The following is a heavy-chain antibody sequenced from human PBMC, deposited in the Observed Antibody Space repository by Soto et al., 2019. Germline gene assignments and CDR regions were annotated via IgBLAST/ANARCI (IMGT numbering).Heavy chain of an antibody. CDR3: ARDYRSGYDN. D-gene: IGHD6-19*01. CDR2: VYYTGGS. CDR1: GGSISSGDYY. V-gene: IGHV4-30-4*01. J-gene: IGHJ4*02. Sequence: PSETLSLTCTVSGGSISSGDYYWSWIRQPPGKGLEWISYVYYTGGSYYNPSLKSRATISVDTSKNQFSLKVSPATATDTAVDYWARDYRSGYDNWGQGILVTVSS.